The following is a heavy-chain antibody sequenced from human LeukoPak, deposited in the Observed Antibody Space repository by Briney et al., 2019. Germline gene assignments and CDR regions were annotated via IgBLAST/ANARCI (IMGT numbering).Heavy chain of an antibody. D-gene: IGHD1-26*01. V-gene: IGHV4-34*01. J-gene: IGHJ4*02. CDR3: ARVASDVVAAGDFDY. CDR1: GGSFRGYY. CDR2: INHSGST. Sequence: SETLSLTCAVYGGSFRGYYWSWIRQPPGKGLEWIGEINHSGSTNYNPSLKSRVTISVDTSKNQFSLKLSSVTAADTAVYYCARVASDVVAAGDFDYWGQGTLVTVSS.